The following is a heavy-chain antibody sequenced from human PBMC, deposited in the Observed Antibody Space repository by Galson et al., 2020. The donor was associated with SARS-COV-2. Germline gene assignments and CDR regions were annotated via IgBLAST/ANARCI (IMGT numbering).Heavy chain of an antibody. J-gene: IGHJ6*02. D-gene: IGHD1-26*01. CDR1: GFTFSSYG. V-gene: IGHV3-30*03. CDR3: ARILGSYYGMDV. Sequence: QAGGSLRLSCAASGFTFSSYGMHWVRQAPGKGLEWVAVISYDGSNKYYADSVKGRFTISRDNSKNTLYLQMNSLRAEDTAVYYCARILGSYYGMDVWGQGTTVTVSS. CDR2: ISYDGSNK.